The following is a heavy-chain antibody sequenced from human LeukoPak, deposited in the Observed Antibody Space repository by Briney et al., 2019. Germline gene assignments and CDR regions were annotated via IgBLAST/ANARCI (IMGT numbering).Heavy chain of an antibody. CDR2: ISYDGSNK. J-gene: IGHJ4*02. CDR1: GFTFSSYA. V-gene: IGHV3-30-3*01. Sequence: PGGSLRLSCAASGFTFSSYAMHWVRQAPGKGLAWVAVISYDGSNKYYADSVKGRFTITRDNSKNTLYLQMNSLRAEDTAVYYCARRAYSYGSTGYYFDYWGQGTLVTVSS. CDR3: ARRAYSYGSTGYYFDY. D-gene: IGHD5-18*01.